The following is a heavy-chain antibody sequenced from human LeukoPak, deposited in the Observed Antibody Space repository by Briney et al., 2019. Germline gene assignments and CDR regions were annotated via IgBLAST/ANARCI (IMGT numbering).Heavy chain of an antibody. CDR1: GFTFSDHF. D-gene: IGHD6-19*01. V-gene: IGHV3-72*01. J-gene: IGHJ4*02. CDR3: VRVGSVAGSDYLDY. CDR2: SRNKAKSYTT. Sequence: GGSMSLSCAVSGFTFSDHFSDWVRQAPGKGLEWVGRSRNKAKSYTTEYAASVKGRFTISRDDSKNSLYLQMNSLKTEDTAVYYCVRVGSVAGSDYLDYWGQGTLVTVSS.